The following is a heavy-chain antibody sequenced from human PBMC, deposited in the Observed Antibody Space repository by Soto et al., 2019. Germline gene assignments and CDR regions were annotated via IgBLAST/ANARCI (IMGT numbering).Heavy chain of an antibody. Sequence: PGGSLRLSCAASGFTFSSYWMHWVRQAPGKGLVWVSRINSDGSSTSYADSVKGRFTISRDNAKNTLYLQMNSLRAEDTAVYYCAREGGGYSGYDYGGYYYYGMDVWGQGTTVTVYS. V-gene: IGHV3-74*01. CDR3: AREGGGYSGYDYGGYYYYGMDV. J-gene: IGHJ6*02. CDR1: GFTFSSYW. CDR2: INSDGSST. D-gene: IGHD5-12*01.